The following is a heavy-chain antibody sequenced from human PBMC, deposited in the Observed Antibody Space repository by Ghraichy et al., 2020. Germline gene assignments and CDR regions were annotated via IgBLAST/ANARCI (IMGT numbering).Heavy chain of an antibody. CDR2: IIPNTGGT. CDR3: ARGGDAVGY. D-gene: IGHD4-23*01. J-gene: IGHJ4*02. Sequence: ASVKVSCKASGYTFTGYNIHWVRQAPGQGLEWMGRIIPNTGGTNYAQRLQGRVTMTRDTSINTAYMELNSLRSDDTAVYYCARGGDAVGYWGQGTLVTVS. CDR1: GYTFTGYN. V-gene: IGHV1-2*06.